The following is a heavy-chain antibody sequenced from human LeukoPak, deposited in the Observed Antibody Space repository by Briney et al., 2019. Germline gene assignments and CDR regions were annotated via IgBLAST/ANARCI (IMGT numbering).Heavy chain of an antibody. D-gene: IGHD3-22*01. CDR3: ARKVVESDY. V-gene: IGHV3-7*01. CDR1: GFTFSSYW. Sequence: PGGSLRLSXAASGFTFSSYWMSSVRQTPGKGLEWVANIKQDGSEKYYVDSVNGRFTISRDNAKNSLYLQMNSLRAEHTAVYYCARKVVESDYWGQGTLVTVSS. CDR2: IKQDGSEK. J-gene: IGHJ4*02.